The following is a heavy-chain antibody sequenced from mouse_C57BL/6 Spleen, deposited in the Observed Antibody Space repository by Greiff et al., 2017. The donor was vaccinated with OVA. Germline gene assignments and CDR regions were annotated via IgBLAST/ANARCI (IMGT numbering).Heavy chain of an antibody. CDR2: ISSGGSYT. CDR3: ARQGGSYWYFDV. CDR1: GFTFSSYG. J-gene: IGHJ1*03. V-gene: IGHV5-6*02. Sequence: EVKLVESGGDLVKPGGSLKLSCAASGFTFSSYGMSWVRQTPDKRLEWVATISSGGSYTYYPDSVKGRFTISRDNAKNTLYLQMSSLKSEDTAMYYCARQGGSYWYFDVWGTGTTVTVSS. D-gene: IGHD1-1*01.